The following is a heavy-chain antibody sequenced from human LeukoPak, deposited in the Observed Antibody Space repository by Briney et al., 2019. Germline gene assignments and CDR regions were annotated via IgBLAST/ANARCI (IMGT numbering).Heavy chain of an antibody. CDR3: ARELYSSGWCWFDP. Sequence: SETLSLTCTVSGGSISSYYWSWIRQPAGKGLEWIGRIYTSGSTNYNPSLKSRVTMSVDTSKNQFSLKLSSVTAADTAVYYCARELYSSGWCWFDPWGQGTLVTVSS. J-gene: IGHJ5*02. V-gene: IGHV4-4*07. CDR2: IYTSGST. D-gene: IGHD6-19*01. CDR1: GGSISSYY.